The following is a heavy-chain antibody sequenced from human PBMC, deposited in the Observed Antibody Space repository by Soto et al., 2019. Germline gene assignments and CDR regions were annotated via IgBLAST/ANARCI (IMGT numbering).Heavy chain of an antibody. CDR1: GFTFSNAW. D-gene: IGHD3-3*01. CDR3: TTGVTPVVIISPAYSYYYYMDV. Sequence: PGGSLRLSCAASGFTFSNAWMSWVRQAPGKGLEWVGRIKSKTDGGTTDYAAPVKGRFTISRDDSKNTLYLQMNSLKTEDTAVYYCTTGVTPVVIISPAYSYYYYMDVWGKGTTVTVSS. V-gene: IGHV3-15*01. J-gene: IGHJ6*03. CDR2: IKSKTDGGTT.